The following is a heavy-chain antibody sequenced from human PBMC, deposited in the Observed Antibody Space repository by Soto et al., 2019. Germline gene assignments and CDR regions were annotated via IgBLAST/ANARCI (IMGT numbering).Heavy chain of an antibody. CDR3: TKGGHLDY. CDR1: GFPFSSYD. D-gene: IGHD3-10*01. Sequence: LRLSCAASGFPFSSYDMSWVRQAPGKGLDWVSVIRGSDGSTYYANSVKGRFTISRDNSKNTLFLQMNSLRAEDTAIYYCTKGGHLDYWGPGTLVTVSS. V-gene: IGHV3-23*01. CDR2: IRGSDGST. J-gene: IGHJ4*02.